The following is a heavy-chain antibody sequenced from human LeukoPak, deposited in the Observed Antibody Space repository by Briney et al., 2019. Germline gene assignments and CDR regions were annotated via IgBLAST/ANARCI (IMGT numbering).Heavy chain of an antibody. CDR1: GGSISSYY. D-gene: IGHD4-17*01. Sequence: SETLSLTCTVSGGSISSYYWSWIRLPAGKGLEWIGRIYTSGSTNYNPSPKSRVTMSVDTSKNQFSLKLSSVTAADTAVYYCARVTVTTVTTEYYFDYWGQGTLVTVSS. CDR3: ARVTVTTVTTEYYFDY. V-gene: IGHV4-4*07. CDR2: IYTSGST. J-gene: IGHJ4*02.